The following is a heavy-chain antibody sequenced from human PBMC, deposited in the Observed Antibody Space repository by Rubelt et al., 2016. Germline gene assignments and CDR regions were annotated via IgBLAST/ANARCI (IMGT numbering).Heavy chain of an antibody. D-gene: IGHD6-13*01. V-gene: IGHV3-21*01. CDR3: ARDVSSSWRLPGDYYYYYGMDV. J-gene: IGHJ6*02. Sequence: YYADSVKGRFTISRDNAKNSLYLQMNSLRAEDTAVYYCARDVSSSWRLPGDYYYYYGMDVWGQGTTVTVSS.